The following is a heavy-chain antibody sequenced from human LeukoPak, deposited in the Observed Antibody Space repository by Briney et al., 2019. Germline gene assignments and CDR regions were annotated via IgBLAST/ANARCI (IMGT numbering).Heavy chain of an antibody. V-gene: IGHV4-30-4*08. CDR1: GGSISSGDYY. J-gene: IGHJ4*02. Sequence: PSETLSLTCTVSGGSISSGDYYWSWIRQPPGKGPEWIGYIYYSGSTYYNPSLKSRVTISVDTSKNQFSLKLSSVTAADTAVYYCARASMRDGYGRGRFDYWGQGTLVTVSS. CDR2: IYYSGST. D-gene: IGHD5-24*01. CDR3: ARASMRDGYGRGRFDY.